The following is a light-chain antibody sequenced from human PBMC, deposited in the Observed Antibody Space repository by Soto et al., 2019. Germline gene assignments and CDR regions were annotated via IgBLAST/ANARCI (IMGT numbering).Light chain of an antibody. V-gene: IGLV2-14*03. CDR2: DVN. Sequence: QSVLTQPASVSGSPGQWITISCTGTSSDVGGYNYVSWYQQYPGKAPKVMIYDVNNRPSGVSNRFSGSKSGNTASLTISGLQPDDEADYYCSSYTSSNTLVFGTGTKVTVL. J-gene: IGLJ1*01. CDR3: SSYTSSNTLV. CDR1: SSDVGGYNY.